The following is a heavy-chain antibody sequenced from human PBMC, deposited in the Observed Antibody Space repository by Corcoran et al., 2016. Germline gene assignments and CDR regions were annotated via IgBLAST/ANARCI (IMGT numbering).Heavy chain of an antibody. D-gene: IGHD2-15*01. Sequence: QVQLVESGGGVVQPGRSLTLSCAASGFTFNTYGMNWVRQAPGKGPEWVAVIWYDGSIKYYADSVKGRFTISRDNSKNTLYLQMNSLRAEDTALYYCARRDCTGGSCRPYYYYGMDVWGQGTTVTVSS. J-gene: IGHJ6*02. CDR1: GFTFNTYG. V-gene: IGHV3-33*01. CDR2: IWYDGSIK. CDR3: ARRDCTGGSCRPYYYYGMDV.